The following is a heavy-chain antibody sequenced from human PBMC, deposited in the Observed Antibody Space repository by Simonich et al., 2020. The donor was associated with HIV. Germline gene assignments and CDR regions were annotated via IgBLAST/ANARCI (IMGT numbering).Heavy chain of an antibody. CDR3: ARDGRKGSSTSCSDY. J-gene: IGHJ4*02. V-gene: IGHV3-21*01. D-gene: IGHD2-2*01. CDR2: ISSSSIYI. CDR1: GFTFSSYS. Sequence: EVQLVESGGGLVKPGGSLRLSCAASGFTFSSYSMNWVRQAPGKGLEGVSAISSSSIYIYYADSVKGRFTIYRDNAKNSLYLQMNSLRAEDTAVYYCARDGRKGSSTSCSDYWGQGTLVTVSS.